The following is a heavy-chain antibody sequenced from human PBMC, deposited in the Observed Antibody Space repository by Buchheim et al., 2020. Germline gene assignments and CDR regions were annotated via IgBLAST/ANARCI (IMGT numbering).Heavy chain of an antibody. J-gene: IGHJ4*02. CDR2: ISGSGGST. Sequence: EVQLLESGGGLVQPGGSLRLSCAASGFTFSSYAMSWVRQAPGKGLEWVSAISGSGGSTYYADSVKGRFTISRDNSKNTLYLQMNSLRAEDTAVYYCATNTEDCTNGVCYPYFDYWGQGTL. D-gene: IGHD2-8*01. CDR3: ATNTEDCTNGVCYPYFDY. CDR1: GFTFSSYA. V-gene: IGHV3-23*01.